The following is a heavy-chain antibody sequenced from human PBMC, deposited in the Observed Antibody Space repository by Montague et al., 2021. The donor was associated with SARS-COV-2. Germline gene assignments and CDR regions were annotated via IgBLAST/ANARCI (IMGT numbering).Heavy chain of an antibody. CDR1: GGSVISDTYF. CDR3: ARAANILSGFYNHPFEY. J-gene: IGHJ4*02. D-gene: IGHD3-9*01. V-gene: IGHV4-61*01. CDR2: IYDSDTT. Sequence: SETLSLTCTVSGGSVISDTYFWGWIRQPPGKGLEWIAYIYDSDTTNNNPSFWSRVSMSSDRSKNQFSLKLTSVTPADTAVYYCARAANILSGFYNHPFEYWGQGILATVSS.